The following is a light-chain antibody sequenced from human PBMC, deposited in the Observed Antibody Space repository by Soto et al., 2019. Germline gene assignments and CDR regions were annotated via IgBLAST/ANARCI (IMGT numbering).Light chain of an antibody. CDR1: SSDVGGYNY. Sequence: QAVVTQPRSVSGPPGQSVTISCTGTSSDVGGYNYVSWYQQHPGKAPKLMIYDVSKRPSGVPDRFSGSKSGNTASLTISGLQAEDEADYYCCSYAGSYTYYVFGTGTKLTVL. CDR2: DVS. V-gene: IGLV2-11*01. J-gene: IGLJ1*01. CDR3: CSYAGSYTYYV.